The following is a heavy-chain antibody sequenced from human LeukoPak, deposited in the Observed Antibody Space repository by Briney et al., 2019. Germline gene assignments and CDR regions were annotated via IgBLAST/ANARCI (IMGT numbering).Heavy chain of an antibody. CDR1: GGSFSGYY. Sequence: SETLSLTCAVYGGSFSGYYWSWIRQPPGKGLEWIGEINHSGSTNYNPSLKSRVTISVDTSKNQFSLKLSSVTAADTAVYYCASRRVVVAATRDYGMDVWGQGTTVTVSS. CDR2: INHSGST. V-gene: IGHV4-34*01. CDR3: ASRRVVVAATRDYGMDV. J-gene: IGHJ6*02. D-gene: IGHD2-15*01.